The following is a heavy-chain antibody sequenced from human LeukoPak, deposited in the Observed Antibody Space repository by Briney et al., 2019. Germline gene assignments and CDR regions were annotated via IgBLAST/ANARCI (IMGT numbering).Heavy chain of an antibody. CDR1: GYTFTGYY. V-gene: IGHV1-2*02. CDR3: ARAKVKAAKPYYYYMDV. J-gene: IGHJ6*03. CDR2: INPNSGGT. Sequence: ASVKVPCKASGYTFTGYYMHWVRQGPGQGLEWMGWINPNSGGTNYAQKFQGRVTMTRDTSISTAYMELSRLRSDDTAVYYCARAKVKAAKPYYYYMDVWGKGTTVTISS. D-gene: IGHD1-14*01.